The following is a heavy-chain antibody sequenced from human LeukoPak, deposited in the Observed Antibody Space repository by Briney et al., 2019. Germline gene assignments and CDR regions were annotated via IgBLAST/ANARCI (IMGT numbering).Heavy chain of an antibody. CDR1: GGSIRSYY. CDR3: ARDSKPLWFGELGWFDP. Sequence: SETLSLTCTVSGGSIRSYYWSWIRQPPGKGLEWIGYIYYSGSTNYNPSLKSRVTISVDTSKNQFSLKLSSVTAADTAVYYCARDSKPLWFGELGWFDPWAREPWSPSPQ. V-gene: IGHV4-59*12. D-gene: IGHD3-10*01. J-gene: IGHJ5*02. CDR2: IYYSGST.